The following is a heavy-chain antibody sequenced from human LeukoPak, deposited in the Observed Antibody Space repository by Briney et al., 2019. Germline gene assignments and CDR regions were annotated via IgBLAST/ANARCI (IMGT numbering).Heavy chain of an antibody. CDR1: GYSFTSYW. CDR2: IDPSDSYT. J-gene: IGHJ4*02. Sequence: GESLRISCKGSGYSFTSYWISWVRQMPGKGLEWMGRIDPSDSYTNYSPSFQGRVTISADKSISTAYLQWSSLKASDTAMYYCASHPRAMAPMGYWGQGTLVTVSS. CDR3: ASHPRAMAPMGY. V-gene: IGHV5-10-1*01. D-gene: IGHD5-18*01.